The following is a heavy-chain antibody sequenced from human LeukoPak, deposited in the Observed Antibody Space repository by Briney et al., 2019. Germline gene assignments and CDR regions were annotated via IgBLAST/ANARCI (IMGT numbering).Heavy chain of an antibody. Sequence: PSETLSLTCTVSGGSISSYYWSWIRQPQGKGLEWIGYIYYSGSTNYNPSLKSRVTISVDTSKNQFSLKLSSVTAADTAVYYCARSEWELLEGFDYWGQGTLVTVSS. CDR1: GGSISSYY. J-gene: IGHJ4*02. CDR3: ARSEWELLEGFDY. V-gene: IGHV4-59*01. CDR2: IYYSGST. D-gene: IGHD1-26*01.